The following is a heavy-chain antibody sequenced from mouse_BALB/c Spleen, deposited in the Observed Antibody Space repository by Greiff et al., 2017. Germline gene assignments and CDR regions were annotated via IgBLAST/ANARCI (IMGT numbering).Heavy chain of an antibody. CDR1: GYTFTSYW. D-gene: IGHD2-2*01. Sequence: VQLQQSGAELAKPGASVKMSCKASGYTFTSYWMHWVKQRPGQGLEWIGYINPSTGYTEYNQKFKDKATLTADKSSSTAYMQLSSLTSEDSAVYYCARFGYALYFDYWGQGTTLTVSS. V-gene: IGHV1-7*01. J-gene: IGHJ2*01. CDR2: INPSTGYT. CDR3: ARFGYALYFDY.